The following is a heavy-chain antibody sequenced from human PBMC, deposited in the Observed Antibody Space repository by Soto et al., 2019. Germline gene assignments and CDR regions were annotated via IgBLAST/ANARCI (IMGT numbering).Heavy chain of an antibody. CDR3: AKDIVVIPAANDAFDI. CDR2: ISGSAGST. J-gene: IGHJ3*02. Sequence: GGSLRLSCAASGFTFSSYAMSWVRQAPGKGLEWVSAISGSAGSTYYADSMKGRFTVSRDNSKNTLYLQMNSLRAEDTAVYYCAKDIVVIPAANDAFDIWGQGTMVTVSS. CDR1: GFTFSSYA. D-gene: IGHD2-2*01. V-gene: IGHV3-23*01.